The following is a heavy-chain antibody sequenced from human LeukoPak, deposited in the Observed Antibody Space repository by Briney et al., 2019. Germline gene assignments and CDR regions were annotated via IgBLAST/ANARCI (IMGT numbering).Heavy chain of an antibody. CDR1: GGSISSYY. CDR3: ARARITMVRVVIIVGWFDP. Sequence: SETLSLTCTVSGGSISSYYWSWIRQPAGKGLEWIERIYTSGSTNYNPSLKSRVTMSVDTSKNQFSLKLSSVTAADTAVYYCARARITMVRVVIIVGWFDPWGQGTLVTVSS. CDR2: IYTSGST. J-gene: IGHJ5*02. D-gene: IGHD3-10*01. V-gene: IGHV4-4*07.